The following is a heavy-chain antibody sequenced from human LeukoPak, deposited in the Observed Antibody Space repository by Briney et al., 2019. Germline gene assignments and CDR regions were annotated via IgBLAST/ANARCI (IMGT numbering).Heavy chain of an antibody. Sequence: PSQALSLTCTVSGGSIRSGDFYWSWIREHPGKGLEWIGYIYYSGTTYYRPSLKSRVTISLDTSKNQFSLKLSSVTAADTAVYYCARHLTDRRLTYWFDPWGQGTLVTVSS. CDR1: GGSIRSGDFY. D-gene: IGHD6-6*01. J-gene: IGHJ5*02. V-gene: IGHV4-31*03. CDR2: IYYSGTT. CDR3: ARHLTDRRLTYWFDP.